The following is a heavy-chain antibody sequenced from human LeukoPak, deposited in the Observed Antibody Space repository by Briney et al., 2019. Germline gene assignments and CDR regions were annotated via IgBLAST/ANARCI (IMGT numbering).Heavy chain of an antibody. Sequence: SETLSLTCTVSGGSISSYYWSWIRQPPGKGLEWIGYTYYSGSTNYNASLTNRVTISVDTSKNQFSLKLSSVTAADTAVYYCAREVGYCSGGSCYSYFDYWGQRTLVTVSS. CDR2: TYYSGST. CDR3: AREVGYCSGGSCYSYFDY. CDR1: GGSISSYY. D-gene: IGHD2-15*01. V-gene: IGHV4-59*01. J-gene: IGHJ4*02.